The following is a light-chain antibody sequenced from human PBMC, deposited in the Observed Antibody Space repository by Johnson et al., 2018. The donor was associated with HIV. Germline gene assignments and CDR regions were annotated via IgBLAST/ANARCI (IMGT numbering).Light chain of an antibody. Sequence: QSVLTQPPSVSAAPGQKVTVSCSGSSSNIGTNYVSWYQHLPGTAPKLLIYENNKRPSGIPDRFSGSKSGTSATLGITGLQTGDEADYYCATWHSSLASGGVFGTGTKVTVL. CDR2: ENN. J-gene: IGLJ1*01. CDR1: SSNIGTNY. V-gene: IGLV1-51*02. CDR3: ATWHSSLASGGV.